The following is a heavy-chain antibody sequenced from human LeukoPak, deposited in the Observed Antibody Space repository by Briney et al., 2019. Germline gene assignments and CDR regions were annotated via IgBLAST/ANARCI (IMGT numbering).Heavy chain of an antibody. CDR1: GYTFTTYG. CDR3: ARGLNPTYYYDNSGYSDY. Sequence: ASVKVSCXASGYTFTTYGITWVRQAPGQGLEWMGWISANNGNTNCAQKFQGRVTMTTDTSTSTAYMELRSLRSDDTAVYFCARGLNPTYYYDNSGYSDYWGQGTLVTVSS. V-gene: IGHV1-18*01. J-gene: IGHJ4*02. CDR2: ISANNGNT. D-gene: IGHD3-22*01.